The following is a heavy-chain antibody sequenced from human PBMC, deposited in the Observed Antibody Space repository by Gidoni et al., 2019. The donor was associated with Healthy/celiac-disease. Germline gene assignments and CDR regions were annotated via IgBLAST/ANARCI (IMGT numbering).Heavy chain of an antibody. D-gene: IGHD3-9*01. CDR1: GFTFSSYA. CDR3: AKAGILTGYYMGYYYYGMDV. Sequence: EVQLLESGGGLVQPGGSLRLSCAASGFTFSSYAMSWVRQAPGKGLEWVSAISGSGGSTYYADSVKGRFTISRDNSKNTLYLQMNSLRAEDTAVYYCAKAGILTGYYMGYYYYGMDVWGQGTTVTVSS. V-gene: IGHV3-23*01. J-gene: IGHJ6*02. CDR2: ISGSGGST.